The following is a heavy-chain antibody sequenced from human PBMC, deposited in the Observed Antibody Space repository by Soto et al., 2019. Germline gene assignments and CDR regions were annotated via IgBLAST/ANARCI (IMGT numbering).Heavy chain of an antibody. CDR1: GSTFTAYG. V-gene: IGHV1-18*01. CDR2: VSRNDDRT. D-gene: IGHD3-22*01. Sequence: QDQMVQTGPEVKMPGASGNVSCKTSGSTFTAYGLAWLPQDPGQRPEWMGWVSRNDDRTNYARKFQGRVNMPADRSTTTTATERRSLGTVDTAVYYCARELNTESSAYYSFAFWGQGTLVTVSS. CDR3: ARELNTESSAYYSFAF. J-gene: IGHJ4*02.